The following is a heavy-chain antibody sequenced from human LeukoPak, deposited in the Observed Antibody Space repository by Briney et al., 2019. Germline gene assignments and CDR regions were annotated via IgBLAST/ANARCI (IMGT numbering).Heavy chain of an antibody. CDR3: AKGGVVVVPAAEVDYFDY. CDR1: GSTFDDYA. J-gene: IGHJ4*02. Sequence: GGSLRLSCAASGSTFDDYAMHWVRHAPGKGLEWVSGISWNSGSIGYADSVKGRFTISRDNAKNSLYLQMNSLRAEDMALYYCAKGGVVVVPAAEVDYFDYWGQGTLVTVSS. CDR2: ISWNSGSI. V-gene: IGHV3-9*03. D-gene: IGHD2-2*01.